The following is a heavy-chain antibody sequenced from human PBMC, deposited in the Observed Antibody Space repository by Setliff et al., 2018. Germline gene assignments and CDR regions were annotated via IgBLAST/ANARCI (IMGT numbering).Heavy chain of an antibody. CDR2: ISSSSAYI. CDR3: ASANTTGYYGSGEIGWFDP. CDR1: GLIFTSYS. J-gene: IGHJ5*02. D-gene: IGHD3-10*01. Sequence: PGGSLRLSCAASGLIFTSYSMSWVRQAPGKGLEWVSSISSSSAYIYYADSVKGRFTISRDNAKNSVYLQMNSLRAEDTAVYYCASANTTGYYGSGEIGWFDPWGQGTLVTVSS. V-gene: IGHV3-21*01.